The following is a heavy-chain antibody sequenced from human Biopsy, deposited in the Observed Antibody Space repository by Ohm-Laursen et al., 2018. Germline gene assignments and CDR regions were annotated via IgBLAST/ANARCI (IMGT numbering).Heavy chain of an antibody. CDR3: AADINVWNVNY. CDR1: GYTLTELS. J-gene: IGHJ4*02. CDR2: FAPENGKT. D-gene: IGHD1-1*01. V-gene: IGHV1-24*01. Sequence: GASVKVSCKVSGYTLTELSMHWVRQAPGRGLEWMGGFAPENGKTIYAQKFQGRVTMTEDNSTDTAYMELSSLRSEDTAVYYCAADINVWNVNYWGQGTQVTVSS.